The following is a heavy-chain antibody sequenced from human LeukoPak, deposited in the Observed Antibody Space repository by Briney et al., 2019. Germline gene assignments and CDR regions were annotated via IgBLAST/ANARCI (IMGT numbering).Heavy chain of an antibody. CDR3: ARQGLYSGYDLYAFDI. CDR1: GGSISSGGYY. V-gene: IGHV4-30-2*01. J-gene: IGHJ3*02. Sequence: SETLSLTCTVSGGSISSGGYYWSWIRQPPGKGLEWIGYIYHSGSTYYNPSLKSRVTISVDTSKNQFSLKLSSVTAADTAVYYCARQGLYSGYDLYAFDIWGQGTMVTVSS. D-gene: IGHD5-12*01. CDR2: IYHSGST.